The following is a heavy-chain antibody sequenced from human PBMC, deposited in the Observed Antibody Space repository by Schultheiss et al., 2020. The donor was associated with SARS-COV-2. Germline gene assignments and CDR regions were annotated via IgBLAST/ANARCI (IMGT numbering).Heavy chain of an antibody. V-gene: IGHV3-30*04. CDR1: GFSFSGSG. J-gene: IGHJ3*02. CDR3: ARDFSSSGAFDI. D-gene: IGHD6-6*01. Sequence: GGSLRLSCVTSGFSFSGSGIYWVRQAPGKGLEWVAVISYDGSNKYYADSVKGRFTISRDNSKNTLYLQMNSLRAEDTAVYYCARDFSSSGAFDIWGQGTMVTVSS. CDR2: ISYDGSNK.